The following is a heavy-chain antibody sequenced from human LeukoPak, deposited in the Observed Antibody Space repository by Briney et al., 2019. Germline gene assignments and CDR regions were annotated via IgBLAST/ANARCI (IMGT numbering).Heavy chain of an antibody. CDR3: ARVYSSSLRPFWEAGYYYMDV. V-gene: IGHV1-2*02. CDR2: INPNSGGT. J-gene: IGHJ6*03. Sequence: ASVKVSCKASGYTFTGYYMHWVRQAPGQGLEWMGWINPNSGGTNYAQKFQGRVTMTRDTSISTAYMELSRLRSDDTAVYYCARVYSSSLRPFWEAGYYYMDVWGKGTTVTVSS. D-gene: IGHD6-6*01. CDR1: GYTFTGYY.